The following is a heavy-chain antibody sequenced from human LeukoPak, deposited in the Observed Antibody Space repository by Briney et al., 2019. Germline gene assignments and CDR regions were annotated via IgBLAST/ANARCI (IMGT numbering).Heavy chain of an antibody. CDR1: GFTFSSYA. CDR2: ISYDGSNK. V-gene: IGHV3-30*04. CDR3: AREAIANYYGSGSYSYYGMDA. J-gene: IGHJ6*04. D-gene: IGHD3-10*01. Sequence: GRSLRLSCAASGFTFSSYAMHWVRQAPGKGLEWVAVISYDGSNKYYADSVKGRFTISRDNSKNTLYLQMNSLRAEDTAVYYCAREAIANYYGSGSYSYYGMDAWGKGTTVTVSS.